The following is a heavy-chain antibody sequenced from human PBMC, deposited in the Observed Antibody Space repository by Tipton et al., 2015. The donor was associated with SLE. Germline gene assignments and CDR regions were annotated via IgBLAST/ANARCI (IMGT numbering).Heavy chain of an antibody. CDR3: TRADHSSSGVKPVDI. CDR2: LRSKVYGGTT. D-gene: IGHD4-23*01. Sequence: SLRLSCITSGFRFGDYSVNWVRQAPGKGLEWVGFLRSKVYGGTTESATSVKGRFIISRDDSKNIAYLQMNSLKIEDTALYYCTRADHSSSGVKPVDIWGQGTVVTVTS. J-gene: IGHJ3*02. CDR1: GFRFGDYS. V-gene: IGHV3-49*04.